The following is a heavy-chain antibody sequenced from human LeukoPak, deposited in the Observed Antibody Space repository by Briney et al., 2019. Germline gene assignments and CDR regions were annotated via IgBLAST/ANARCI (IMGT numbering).Heavy chain of an antibody. CDR3: ARAVPGGQQLDY. V-gene: IGHV1-18*01. D-gene: IGHD6-13*01. CDR2: ISAHDGNT. CDR1: GYTFTNHG. J-gene: IGHJ4*02. Sequence: ASVKVSCKASGYTFTNHGITWVRQAPGQGLEWMGWISAHDGNTNYAQKLQGRVTMTTDTSTSIAYMELRSLRSDDTAMYYCARAVPGGQQLDYWGQGTLVTVSS.